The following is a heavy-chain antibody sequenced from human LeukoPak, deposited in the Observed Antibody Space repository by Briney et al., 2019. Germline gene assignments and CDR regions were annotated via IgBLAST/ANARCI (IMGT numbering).Heavy chain of an antibody. J-gene: IGHJ5*02. CDR1: VCTFSSYA. D-gene: IGHD3-9*01. Sequence: SVKVSCKVSVCTFSSYAISWVRQAPGQGLEWMGGIIPIFGTANYAQKFQGRVTITADESTSTAYMELSSLGSEDTAVYYCANTNYDILTGYYPYNWFDPWGQGTLVTVSS. CDR3: ANTNYDILTGYYPYNWFDP. V-gene: IGHV1-69*01. CDR2: IIPIFGTA.